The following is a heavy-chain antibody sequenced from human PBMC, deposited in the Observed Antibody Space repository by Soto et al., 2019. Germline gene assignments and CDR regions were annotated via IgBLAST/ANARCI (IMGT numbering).Heavy chain of an antibody. Sequence: EVQLLESGGALVQPGGSLRLSCAASGFTFSGVAMNWVRQTPGKGLEWVSGISGGGISTYYADSVKGRFTISRDNSKNTLYLQMNSLRDEDTAIYYCAKDLRFGAPRSDAFDIWGQGTMVTVSS. CDR1: GFTFSGVA. CDR3: AKDLRFGAPRSDAFDI. CDR2: ISGGGIST. J-gene: IGHJ3*02. V-gene: IGHV3-23*01. D-gene: IGHD3-16*01.